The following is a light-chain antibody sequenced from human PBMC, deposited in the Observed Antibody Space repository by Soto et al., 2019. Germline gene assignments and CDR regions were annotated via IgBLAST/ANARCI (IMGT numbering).Light chain of an antibody. V-gene: IGKV3-15*01. J-gene: IGKJ1*01. CDR3: QQYNNWPPT. CDR1: QSVTTL. Sequence: EIVMTQSPATLSVSPGERVTLSCRASQSVTTLVAWYQHKPGQAPRLLISYASTRAISTPARFSGSGSGTEFTLTISSLQSEDFAVYYCQQYNNWPPTFGQGTKVEVK. CDR2: YAS.